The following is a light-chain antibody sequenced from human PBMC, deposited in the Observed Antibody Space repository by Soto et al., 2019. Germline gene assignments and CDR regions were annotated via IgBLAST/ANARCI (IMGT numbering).Light chain of an antibody. CDR3: SAYSDMDTKV. Sequence: QSALTQPASVSGSPGQSITISCGGTSSDVGAYIYVSWYQQFPGKAPKLILYEVNNRPSGVSNRFSGSKSDTTASLTISGHEPEDEAYYYCSAYSDMDTKVFGTGTKVTVL. V-gene: IGLV2-14*03. CDR1: SSDVGAYIY. CDR2: EVN. J-gene: IGLJ1*01.